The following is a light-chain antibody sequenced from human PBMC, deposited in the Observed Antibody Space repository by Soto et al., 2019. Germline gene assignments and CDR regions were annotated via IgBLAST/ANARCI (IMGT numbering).Light chain of an antibody. V-gene: IGLV2-11*01. CDR3: CSYAGSYTYV. CDR2: DVS. CDR1: SSDVGAHDH. Sequence: QSVLTQPRSVSGSPGQSVTISCTGTSSDVGAHDHVSWYQQHPGKAPKLMIYDVSKRPSGVPDRFSGSKSGNTASLTISGLQAEDEADYYCCSYAGSYTYVFGTGTKVTVL. J-gene: IGLJ1*01.